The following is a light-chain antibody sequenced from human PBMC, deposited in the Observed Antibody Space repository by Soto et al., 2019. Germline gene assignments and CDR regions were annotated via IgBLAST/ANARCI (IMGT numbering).Light chain of an antibody. CDR3: QSYDSSLSRRGV. V-gene: IGLV1-40*01. CDR1: SSNIGAGYD. CDR2: G. J-gene: IGLJ3*02. Sequence: QSVLTQPPSVSGAPGQRVTISCTGSSSNIGAGYDVHWYQQLPGTAPKLLVAGNRPSGVPDRFSVSKSGASASLAITGLQAEDEADYYCQSYDSSLSRRGVFGGGTKLTVL.